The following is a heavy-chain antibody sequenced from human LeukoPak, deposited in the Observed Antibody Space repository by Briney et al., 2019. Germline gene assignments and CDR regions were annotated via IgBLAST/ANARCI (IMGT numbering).Heavy chain of an antibody. CDR1: GYRFNAYW. CDR2: IYPGDSDT. D-gene: IGHD3-10*01. CDR3: ALDRGVFRGNY. J-gene: IGHJ4*02. Sequence: GESLKISCKGSGYRFNAYWIAWVRQMPGKGLEWMGIIYPGDSDTRYSPSFQGQVTISADKSISTAYLQWSSLKASDTAMYYCALDRGVFRGNYWGQGTLVTVSS. V-gene: IGHV5-51*01.